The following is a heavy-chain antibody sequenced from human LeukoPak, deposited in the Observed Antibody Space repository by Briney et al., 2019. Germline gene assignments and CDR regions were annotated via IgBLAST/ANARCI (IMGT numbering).Heavy chain of an antibody. CDR3: AKGRNYSPGSPYYYYYMDV. V-gene: IGHV3-30*02. D-gene: IGHD4-11*01. CDR1: GFTFSSYG. CDR2: IRYDGSNK. Sequence: GWSLRLSCAASGFTFSSYGMHWVRQAPGKGLEWVAFIRYDGSNKYYADSVKGRFTISRDNSKNTLYLQMNSLRAEDTAVYYCAKGRNYSPGSPYYYYYMDVWGKGTTVTVSS. J-gene: IGHJ6*03.